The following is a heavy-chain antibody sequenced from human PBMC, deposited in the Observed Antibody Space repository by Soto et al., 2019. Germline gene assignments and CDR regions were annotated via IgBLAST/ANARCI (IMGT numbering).Heavy chain of an antibody. CDR2: INIGSGNT. CDR1: GDTFNMYA. V-gene: IGHV1-3*04. CDR3: ARHLLYRIAARLHYYCGMDF. J-gene: IGHJ6*02. Sequence: ASVKVSCKASGDTFNMYAFQWVRQAPGQRLEWMGWINIGSGNTKHSQRFQGRVTLTRDTSASTAHMELSSVRSEDTAVYYCARHLLYRIAARLHYYCGMDFWGQGTTVTVSS. D-gene: IGHD6-6*01.